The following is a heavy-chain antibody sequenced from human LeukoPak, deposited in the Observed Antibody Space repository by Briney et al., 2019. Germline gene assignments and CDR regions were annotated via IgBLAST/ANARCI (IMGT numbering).Heavy chain of an antibody. V-gene: IGHV3-48*03. D-gene: IGHD3-10*01. CDR2: ISISGSII. CDR3: ARGHYGSGTYQIDY. Sequence: PGGSLRLSCAASGFTFSSYEMNWVRQAPGKGLEWVSYISISGSIIYYADSVKGRFTITRDNAKNSLYLQMNSLRAEDTAVYYCARGHYGSGTYQIDYWGQGTLVTVSS. J-gene: IGHJ4*02. CDR1: GFTFSSYE.